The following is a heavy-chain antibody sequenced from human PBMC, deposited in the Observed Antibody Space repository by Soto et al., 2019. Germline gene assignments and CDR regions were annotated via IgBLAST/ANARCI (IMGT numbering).Heavy chain of an antibody. D-gene: IGHD2-21*01. CDR2: ISSSSSFR. Sequence: GGSLRLSCAASGFTLTNHNMNWVRQAPGKGLEWVSSISSSSSFRNYADSVKGRFSISRDNDKNLVYLQMDSLRAEDTAVYYCARDPPLSVLVVVATDDFWGQGTLVTVSS. V-gene: IGHV3-21*01. CDR3: ARDPPLSVLVVVATDDF. CDR1: GFTLTNHN. J-gene: IGHJ4*02.